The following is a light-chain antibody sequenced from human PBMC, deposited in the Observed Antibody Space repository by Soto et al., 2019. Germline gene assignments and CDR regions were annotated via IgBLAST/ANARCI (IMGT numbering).Light chain of an antibody. CDR3: RQSYSTFRT. J-gene: IGKJ1*01. CDR2: AAS. CDR1: QSISNY. V-gene: IGKV1-39*01. Sequence: DIQMTQSPSSLSASVGDRVTITCRASQSISNYLNWYQQKPGKAPKLLIYAASSLQSGVPSRFSGSGSGTDFTLTISSLQPEDFATYYCRQSYSTFRTFGQGTKVEVK.